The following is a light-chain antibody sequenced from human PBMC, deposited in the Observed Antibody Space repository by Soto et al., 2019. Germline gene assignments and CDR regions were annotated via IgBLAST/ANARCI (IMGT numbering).Light chain of an antibody. CDR3: QQYNNWPRGT. Sequence: EIVMTQSPATLSVSPGERATLSCRASQSVSSNLAWYQQKPGQAPRLLIYGASTRATGIPARFSGSGSGTEFTLTISGLQSEDFAVYYCQQYNNWPRGTFGQGTKVDIK. V-gene: IGKV3-15*01. J-gene: IGKJ1*01. CDR2: GAS. CDR1: QSVSSN.